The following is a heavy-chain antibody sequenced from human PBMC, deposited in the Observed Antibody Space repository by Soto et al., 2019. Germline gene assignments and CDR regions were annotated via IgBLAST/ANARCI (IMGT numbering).Heavy chain of an antibody. CDR1: GYIFTSYD. Sequence: QVQLVQSGAEVKKPGASVKVSCKASGYIFTSYDINWVRQATGQRLEWMGWMNPNSGNAGSVQKFQGRVTMTRNTSIGTAYMELSSLRYEDTAVYYSARSQRGYSFADSWGQGTLVSVSS. J-gene: IGHJ4*02. V-gene: IGHV1-8*02. D-gene: IGHD5-18*01. CDR2: MNPNSGNA. CDR3: ARSQRGYSFADS.